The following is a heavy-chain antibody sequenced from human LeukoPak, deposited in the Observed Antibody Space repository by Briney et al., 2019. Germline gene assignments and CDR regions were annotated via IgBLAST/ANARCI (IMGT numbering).Heavy chain of an antibody. CDR2: VIGSGGST. J-gene: IGHJ4*02. V-gene: IGHV3-23*01. CDR3: AKTQNYDFWSGYSFDY. CDR1: GFTFSSYA. D-gene: IGHD3-3*01. Sequence: GGSLRLSCAAPGFTFSSYAMSWVRQAPGKGLEWVSAVIGSGGSTYYANSVKGRFTISRDNSKNTLYLQMNSLRAEDTAVYYCAKTQNYDFWSGYSFDYWGQGTLVTVSS.